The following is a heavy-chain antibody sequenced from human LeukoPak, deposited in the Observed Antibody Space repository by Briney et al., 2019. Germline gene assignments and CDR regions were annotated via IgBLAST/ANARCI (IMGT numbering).Heavy chain of an antibody. CDR3: YVEMATFDY. CDR2: ISWNSGSI. V-gene: IGHV3-9*01. D-gene: IGHD5-24*01. Sequence: GGSLRLSCAGSGVIFNNYAMHWVRQPPGKGLEWVSGISWNSGSIDYADSVKGRFTISRDNAKNTLYPQMNSLRAEDTAVYYCYVEMATFDYWGQGTLVTVSS. J-gene: IGHJ4*02. CDR1: GVIFNNYA.